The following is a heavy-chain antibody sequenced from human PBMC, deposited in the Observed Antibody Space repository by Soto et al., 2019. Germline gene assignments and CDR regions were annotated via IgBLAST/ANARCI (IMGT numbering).Heavy chain of an antibody. CDR3: ARETNLRFLEWLPYYYGMDV. Sequence: GASVKVSCKASGGTFSSYAISWVRQAPGQGLEWMGGIIPIFGTANYAQKFQGRVTITADKSTSTAYMELSSLRSEDTAVYYCARETNLRFLEWLPYYYGMDVWGQGTTVTVSS. CDR1: GGTFSSYA. J-gene: IGHJ6*02. CDR2: IIPIFGTA. V-gene: IGHV1-69*06. D-gene: IGHD3-3*01.